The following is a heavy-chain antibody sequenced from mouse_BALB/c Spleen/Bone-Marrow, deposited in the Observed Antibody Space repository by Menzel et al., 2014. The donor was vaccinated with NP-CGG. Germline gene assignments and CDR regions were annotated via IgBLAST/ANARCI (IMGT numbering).Heavy chain of an antibody. CDR2: INPSNGRT. CDR3: ARGFDY. Sequence: QVQLKESGAELVKPGASVKLSCKASGYTFTNYWMHWVKQRPGQGLKWIGEINPSNGRTNYNEKFKSKATLTVDKSSGTAYMQLSSLTSEDSAVYYCARGFDYWGQGTTLTVSS. J-gene: IGHJ2*01. V-gene: IGHV1S81*02. CDR1: GYTFTNYW.